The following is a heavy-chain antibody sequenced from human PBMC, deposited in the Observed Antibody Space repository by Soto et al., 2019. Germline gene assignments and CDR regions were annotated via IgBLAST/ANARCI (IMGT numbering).Heavy chain of an antibody. D-gene: IGHD2-2*01. CDR1: GFTFSSYG. CDR2: ISDDGSNK. J-gene: IGHJ5*02. CDR3: ANYCRSTSCFSGGLEH. Sequence: QVQLVESGGGVVQPGRSLRLSCAASGFTFSSYGMHWVRQAPGKGLEWVAVISDDGSNKYYADSVKGRFTISRDNSKNTQYLQMNSLRAEDPAVYYCANYCRSTSCFSGGLEHWGQGTLVTVSS. V-gene: IGHV3-30*18.